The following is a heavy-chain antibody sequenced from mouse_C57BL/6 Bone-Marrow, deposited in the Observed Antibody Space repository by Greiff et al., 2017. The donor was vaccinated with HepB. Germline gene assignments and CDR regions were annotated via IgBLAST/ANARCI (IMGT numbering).Heavy chain of an antibody. CDR1: GYTLTSYW. J-gene: IGHJ4*01. V-gene: IGHV1-50*01. CDR2: IDPSDSYT. D-gene: IGHD2-1*01. Sequence: VQLQQPGAELVKPGASVKLSCKASGYTLTSYWMQWVKQRPGQGLEWIGEIDPSDSYTNYNQKFKGKATLTVDTSSSTAYMQLSSLTSEDSAVYYCAREGLLWPYAMDYWGQGTSVTVSS. CDR3: AREGLLWPYAMDY.